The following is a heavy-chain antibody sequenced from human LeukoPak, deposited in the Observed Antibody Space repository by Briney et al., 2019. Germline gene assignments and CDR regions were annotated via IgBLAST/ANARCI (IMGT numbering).Heavy chain of an antibody. V-gene: IGHV4-39*01. CDR2: IYYSGST. CDR3: ARRPLGIAARPHPFDY. CDR1: GGSISSSSYY. J-gene: IGHJ4*02. D-gene: IGHD6-6*01. Sequence: SETPSLTCTVSGGSISSSSYYWGWIRQPPGKGLEWIGSIYYSGSTYYNPSLKSRVTISVGTSKNQFSLKLSSVTAADTAVYYCARRPLGIAARPHPFDYWGQGTLVTVSS.